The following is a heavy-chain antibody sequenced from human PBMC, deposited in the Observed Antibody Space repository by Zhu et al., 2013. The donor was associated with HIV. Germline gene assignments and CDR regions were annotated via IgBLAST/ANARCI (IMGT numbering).Heavy chain of an antibody. D-gene: IGHD3-22*01. CDR3: ARERYGYYDSRNAYRYYFDY. CDR2: IMPIFGTT. V-gene: IGHV1-69*18. Sequence: QVQLVQSGAEVKKPGSSVRVSCKASGGTFSSYTISWVRQAPGQGLEWVGMIMPIFGTTYYAQKLQGRVTITADESTSTGYMELSSLRSEDTAVYYCARERYGYYDSRNAYRYYFDYWGQGTLVTVSS. CDR1: GGTFSSYT. J-gene: IGHJ4*02.